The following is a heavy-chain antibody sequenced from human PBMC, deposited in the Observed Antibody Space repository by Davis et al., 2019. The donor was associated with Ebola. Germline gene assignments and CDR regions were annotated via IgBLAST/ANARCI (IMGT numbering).Heavy chain of an antibody. CDR3: ARGNVIDWLFIPHGMDV. CDR1: GYTFTGYY. Sequence: AASVKVSCKASGYTFTGYYMHWVRQAPGQGLEWMGRINPSSGGTNYAQKFQGRVTMTRDTSISTAYMELSRLRSDDTAVYYCARGNVIDWLFIPHGMDVWGKGTTVTVSS. D-gene: IGHD3-9*01. J-gene: IGHJ6*04. V-gene: IGHV1-2*06. CDR2: INPSSGGT.